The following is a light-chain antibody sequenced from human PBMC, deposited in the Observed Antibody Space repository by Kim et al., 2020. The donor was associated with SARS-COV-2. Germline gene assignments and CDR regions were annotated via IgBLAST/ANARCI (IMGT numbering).Light chain of an antibody. CDR1: SSDVGGYTY. V-gene: IGLV2-14*04. Sequence: GQSITHPCTGTSSDVGGYTYVSWYQQHPGKAPKLMIYDVSKRPSGVSDRFSGSKSGNTASLTISGLQAEDETDYYCSAYTSSSTWVFGGGTQLTVL. CDR3: SAYTSSSTWV. J-gene: IGLJ3*02. CDR2: DVS.